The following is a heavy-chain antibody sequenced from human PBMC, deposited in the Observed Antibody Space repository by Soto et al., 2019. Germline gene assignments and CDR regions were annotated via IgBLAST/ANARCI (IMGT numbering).Heavy chain of an antibody. V-gene: IGHV3-30-3*01. D-gene: IGHD3-3*01. J-gene: IGHJ1*01. CDR1: GFTFSSYA. CDR2: ISYDGSNK. CDR3: AIAVGVHYRFDL. Sequence: GGSLRLSCAASGFTFSSYAMHWVRQAPGKGLEWVAVISYDGSNKYYADSVKGRFTISRDNSKNTLYLQMNSLRAEDTAVYYCAIAVGVHYRFDLWGQGSPVPVSS.